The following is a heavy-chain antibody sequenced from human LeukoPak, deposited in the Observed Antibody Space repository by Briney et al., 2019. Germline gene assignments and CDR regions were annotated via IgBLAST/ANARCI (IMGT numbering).Heavy chain of an antibody. CDR2: ISYDGSNK. Sequence: GGSLRLSCAASGFTFSSYGMHWVRQAPGKGLEWVAVISYDGSNKYYADSVKGRFTVSGDNSKNTLYLQMNSLRAEDTAVYYCAKPYYDSSGYYWGQGTLVTVSS. CDR3: AKPYYDSSGYY. CDR1: GFTFSSYG. V-gene: IGHV3-30*18. D-gene: IGHD3-22*01. J-gene: IGHJ4*02.